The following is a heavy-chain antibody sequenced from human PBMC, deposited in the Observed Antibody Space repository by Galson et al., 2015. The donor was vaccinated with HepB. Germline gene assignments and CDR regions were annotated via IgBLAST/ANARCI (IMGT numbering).Heavy chain of an antibody. V-gene: IGHV3-9*01. CDR2: ISWNSGSI. Sequence: SLRLSCAASGFTFDDYAMHWVRQAPGKGLEWVSGISWNSGSIGYADSVKGRFTISRDNAKNSLYLQMNSLRAEDTALYYCAKEGAFGYYYMDVWGKGTTVTVSS. D-gene: IGHD3-16*01. CDR1: GFTFDDYA. J-gene: IGHJ6*03. CDR3: AKEGAFGYYYMDV.